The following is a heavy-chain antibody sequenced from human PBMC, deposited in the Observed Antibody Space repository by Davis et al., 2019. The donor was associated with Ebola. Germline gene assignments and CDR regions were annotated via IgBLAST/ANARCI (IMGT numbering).Heavy chain of an antibody. J-gene: IGHJ4*02. CDR3: ARQVDYDFWSGYSPPSDY. CDR1: GGSFSGYY. V-gene: IGHV4-34*01. Sequence: MPSETLSLTCAVYGGSFSGYYWSWIRQPPGKGLEWIGEINHSGSTNYNPSLKSRVTISVDTSKNQFSLKLSSVTAADTAVYYCARQVDYDFWSGYSPPSDYWGQGTLVTVFS. D-gene: IGHD3-3*01. CDR2: INHSGST.